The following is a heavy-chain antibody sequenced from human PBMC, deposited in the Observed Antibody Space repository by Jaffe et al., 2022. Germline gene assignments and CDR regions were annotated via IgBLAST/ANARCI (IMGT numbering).Heavy chain of an antibody. CDR1: GGSISSGGYS. CDR2: IYHSGST. Sequence: QLQLQESGSGLVKPSQTLSLTCAVSGGSISSGGYSWSWIRQPPGKGLEWIGYIYHSGSTYYNPSLKSRVTISVDRSKNQFSLKLSSVTAADTAVYYCAREDTVANGEYNWFDPWGQGTLVTVSS. D-gene: IGHD3-10*01. CDR3: AREDTVANGEYNWFDP. J-gene: IGHJ5*02. V-gene: IGHV4-30-2*01.